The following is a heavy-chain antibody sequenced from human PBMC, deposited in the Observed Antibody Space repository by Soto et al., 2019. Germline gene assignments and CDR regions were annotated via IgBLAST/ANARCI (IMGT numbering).Heavy chain of an antibody. Sequence: QVQLVESGGGLVKPGGSLRLSCAVSGFTFSDYYMTWIRQAPGKGLEWVSYISSSTSHTNYADCVKGRFAISRDNAKNSLFLQVNSLRAEATAVYYCARGRGAAAVSFDFWGQGTLVTVSS. CDR1: GFTFSDYY. D-gene: IGHD6-13*01. CDR2: ISSSTSHT. J-gene: IGHJ4*02. V-gene: IGHV3-11*05. CDR3: ARGRGAAAVSFDF.